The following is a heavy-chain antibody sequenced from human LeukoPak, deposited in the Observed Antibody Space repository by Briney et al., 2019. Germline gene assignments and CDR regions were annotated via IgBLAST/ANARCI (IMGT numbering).Heavy chain of an antibody. D-gene: IGHD2-8*01. Sequence: GGSLRLSCAASGFAFNSYWMSWVRQTPGKGREWVATMDGGGSATYYVDSVKGRFTITRDNAKNSLFLQMNSLRAEDTALYYWANEEWYRFDYWGQGTLVTVPS. V-gene: IGHV3-7*03. CDR3: ANEEWYRFDY. CDR1: GFAFNSYW. J-gene: IGHJ4*02. CDR2: MDGGGSAT.